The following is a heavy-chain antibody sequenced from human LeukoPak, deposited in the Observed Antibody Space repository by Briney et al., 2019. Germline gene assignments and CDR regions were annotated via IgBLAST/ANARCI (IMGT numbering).Heavy chain of an antibody. J-gene: IGHJ6*02. CDR3: ARMQWDPRVHGGMDV. Sequence: GESLKISCKGSGYSFTSYWIGWVRQMPGKGLEWMGIIYPGDSDTRYSPSFQGQVTISADKSISTAYLQWSSLKASDTAMYYCARMQWDPRVHGGMDVWGQGTTVTVSS. CDR1: GYSFTSYW. V-gene: IGHV5-51*01. CDR2: IYPGDSDT. D-gene: IGHD1-26*01.